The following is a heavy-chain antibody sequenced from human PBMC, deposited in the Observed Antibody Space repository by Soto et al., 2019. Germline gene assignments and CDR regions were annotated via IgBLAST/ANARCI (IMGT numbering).Heavy chain of an antibody. CDR2: IYYTGET. CDR3: ARSLVGAQSQKDH. Sequence: QVQLQESGPSLVRPSQTLSLTCSVSGLDVSRGGSYWGWIRQLPGKGLEWIGYIYYTGETFFNPSLESRLSISTIPSKNQFSLKLGSVTAADTAVYFRARSLVGAQSQKDHWGQGTLVTVSS. V-gene: IGHV4-31*03. D-gene: IGHD3-16*01. J-gene: IGHJ4*02. CDR1: GLDVSRGGSY.